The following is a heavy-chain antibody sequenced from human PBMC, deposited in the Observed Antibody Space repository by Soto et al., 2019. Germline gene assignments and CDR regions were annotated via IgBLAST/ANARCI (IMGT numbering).Heavy chain of an antibody. Sequence: GGSLRLSCAASGFTFSSYWMSWVRQAPGKGLEWVANIKQDGSEKYYVDSVKGRFTISRDNAKNSLYLQMNSLRAEDTAVYYCAREGVGGNYYDSSGYDAFDIWGQGTMVTVSS. CDR2: IKQDGSEK. D-gene: IGHD3-22*01. J-gene: IGHJ3*02. V-gene: IGHV3-7*01. CDR3: AREGVGGNYYDSSGYDAFDI. CDR1: GFTFSSYW.